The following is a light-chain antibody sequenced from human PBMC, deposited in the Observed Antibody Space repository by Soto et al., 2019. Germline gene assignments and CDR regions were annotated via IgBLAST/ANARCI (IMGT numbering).Light chain of an antibody. Sequence: DIVMTQSPDSLAVSLGERATINCKSSQNVLYNSNNKNYLAWYQHKPGQPPKLLIYWASTRESGVPDRISGSGSGTDFNLTISSLQPEDVAVYYCQQSYSAPAWTFGQGTKVEIK. CDR3: QQSYSAPAWT. J-gene: IGKJ1*01. V-gene: IGKV4-1*01. CDR1: QNVLYNSNNKNY. CDR2: WAS.